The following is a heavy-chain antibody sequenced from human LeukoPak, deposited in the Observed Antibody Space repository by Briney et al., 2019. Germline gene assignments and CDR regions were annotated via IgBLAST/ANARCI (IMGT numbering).Heavy chain of an antibody. Sequence: PGGSLRLSCTASGFIFSGSWMAWIRQAPGKGLEWVAIIKKDGSEKYYVDSMKGGFAISRDNAKNSLLLQMNSLRAEDTAIYYCTTDTWYSAGHWGQGTLVTVSS. CDR1: GFIFSGSW. V-gene: IGHV3-7*03. CDR3: TTDTWYSAGH. CDR2: IKKDGSEK. D-gene: IGHD2-15*01. J-gene: IGHJ4*02.